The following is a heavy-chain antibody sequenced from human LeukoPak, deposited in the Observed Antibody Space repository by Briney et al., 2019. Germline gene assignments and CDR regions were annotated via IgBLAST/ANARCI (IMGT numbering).Heavy chain of an antibody. V-gene: IGHV1-69*13. CDR3: ASTHTRRRTFDI. CDR1: GGTFSSYA. CDR2: IIPIFGTA. Sequence: GASVKVSCKASGGTFSSYAISWVRQAPGQGLEWMGGIIPIFGTANYAQKFQGRVTITADESTSTAYMELSSLRSEDTAVYYCASTHTRRRTFDIWGQGTMVTVSS. J-gene: IGHJ3*02.